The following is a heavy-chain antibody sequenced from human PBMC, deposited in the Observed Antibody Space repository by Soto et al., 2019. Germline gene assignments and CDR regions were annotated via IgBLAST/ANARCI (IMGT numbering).Heavy chain of an antibody. D-gene: IGHD3-10*01. J-gene: IGHJ4*02. CDR1: GGSISSSSYY. V-gene: IGHV4-39*07. CDR2: IFYSGST. CDR3: ARYSYASDYDFDY. Sequence: SETLSLTCTVSGGSISSSSYYWGWIRQPPGKGLEWIGSIFYSGSTYYNPSLKSRVTISVDTSKNQFSLKLSAVIAADTAIYYCARYSYASDYDFDYWGQGTLVNVPQ.